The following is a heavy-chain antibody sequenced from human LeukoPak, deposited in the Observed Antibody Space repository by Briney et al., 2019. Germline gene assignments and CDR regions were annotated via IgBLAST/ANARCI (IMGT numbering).Heavy chain of an antibody. CDR1: GFTFSSCA. CDR3: VKGQWGYCSGGSCYWFDP. D-gene: IGHD2-15*01. Sequence: GGSLRLSCSASGFTFSSCAMHWVRQAPGKGLEYVSAISSNGGSTYYADSVKGRFTISRDNSKNTLYLQMSSLRAEDTAVYYCVKGQWGYCSGGSCYWFDPWGQGTLVTVSS. V-gene: IGHV3-64D*06. J-gene: IGHJ5*02. CDR2: ISSNGGST.